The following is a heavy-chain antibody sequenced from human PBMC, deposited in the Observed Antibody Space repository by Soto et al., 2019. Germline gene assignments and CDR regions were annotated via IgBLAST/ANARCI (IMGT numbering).Heavy chain of an antibody. CDR3: ARTAEYSEYPTFDY. D-gene: IGHD4-4*01. V-gene: IGHV4-31*03. J-gene: IGHJ4*02. CDR2: IYYSGST. Sequence: QVQLQESGPGLVKPSQTLSLTCTVSGGSISSGAYYWSWIRQHPGKGLEWIGYIYYSGSTYYNPSLRSRVTISVDTSKNQFSLRVTSVTAAYTAVYYFARTAEYSEYPTFDYWGQGTLVTVSS. CDR1: GGSISSGAYY.